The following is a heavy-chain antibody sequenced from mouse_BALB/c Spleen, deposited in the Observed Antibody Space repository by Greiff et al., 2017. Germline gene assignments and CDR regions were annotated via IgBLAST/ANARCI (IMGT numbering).Heavy chain of an antibody. Sequence: EVQGVESGGGLVKPGGSLKLSCAASGFTFSSYAMSWVRQSPEKRLEWVAEISSGGSYTYYPDTVKGRFTISRDNAKNTLYLQMSSLKSEDTAMYYCAREGDGNYAMDYWGQGTSVTVSS. J-gene: IGHJ4*01. V-gene: IGHV5-9-4*01. CDR1: GFTFSSYA. CDR3: AREGDGNYAMDY. D-gene: IGHD2-1*01. CDR2: ISSGGSYT.